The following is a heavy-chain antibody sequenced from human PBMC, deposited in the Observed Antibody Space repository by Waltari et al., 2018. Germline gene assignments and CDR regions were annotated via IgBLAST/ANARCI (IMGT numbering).Heavy chain of an antibody. Sequence: QVQLVQSGAEVKKPGASVKVSCKASGYTFTSYGISWVRQAPGQGLEWMGWISAYNGNTNYAQKLQGRVTMTTDTSTSTAYMELRSLRSDDTAVYYCARNTYYYGSGSYYRVYFDYWGQGTLVTVSS. CDR3: ARNTYYYGSGSYYRVYFDY. V-gene: IGHV1-18*01. CDR2: ISAYNGNT. CDR1: GYTFTSYG. D-gene: IGHD3-10*01. J-gene: IGHJ4*02.